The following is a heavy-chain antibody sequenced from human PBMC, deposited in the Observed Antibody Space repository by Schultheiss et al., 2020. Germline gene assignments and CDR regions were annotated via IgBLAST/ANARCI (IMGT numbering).Heavy chain of an antibody. V-gene: IGHV3-7*01. D-gene: IGHD3-22*01. CDR1: GFTFSSYW. CDR2: IKQDGSEK. CDR3: ARAHYYDSSGSYYYYGMDV. Sequence: GGSLRLSCAASGFTFSSYWMSWVRQAPGKGLEWVANIKQDGSEKYYVDSVKGRFTISRDNAKNSLYLQMNSLRAEDTAVYYCARAHYYDSSGSYYYYGMDVWGQGTTVTVSS. J-gene: IGHJ6*02.